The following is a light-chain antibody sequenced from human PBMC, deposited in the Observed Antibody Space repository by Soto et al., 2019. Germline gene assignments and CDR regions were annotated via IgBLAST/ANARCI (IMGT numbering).Light chain of an antibody. CDR1: QSVSSY. J-gene: IGKJ3*01. Sequence: EIVLTQSPATLSLSPGERATLSCRASQSVSSYLAWYQQKPGQAPRLLIYDASNRATSIPARFSGSGSGTDFTLTISSLEPEDFAVYYCQQRSNWRGTFGPGTKVDIK. V-gene: IGKV3-11*01. CDR3: QQRSNWRGT. CDR2: DAS.